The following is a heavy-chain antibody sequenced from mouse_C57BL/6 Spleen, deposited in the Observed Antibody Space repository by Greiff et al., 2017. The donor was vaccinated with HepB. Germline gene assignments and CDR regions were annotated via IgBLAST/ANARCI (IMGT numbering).Heavy chain of an antibody. Sequence: QVHVKQSGPGLVQPSQSLSITCTVSGFSLTSYGVHWVRQSPGKGLEWLGVIWRGGSTDYNAAFMSRLSITKDNSKSQVFFKMNSLQADDTAIYYCAKKEGGYDGGYAMDYWGQGTSVTVSS. V-gene: IGHV2-5*01. CDR3: AKKEGGYDGGYAMDY. D-gene: IGHD2-2*01. J-gene: IGHJ4*01. CDR2: IWRGGST. CDR1: GFSLTSYG.